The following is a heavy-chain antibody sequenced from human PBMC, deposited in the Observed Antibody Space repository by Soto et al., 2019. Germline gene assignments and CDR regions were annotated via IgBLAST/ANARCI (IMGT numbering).Heavy chain of an antibody. CDR2: IHNDGRST. Sequence: EVQLVESGGGLVQPGGSLRLSCAASGFTFSDYWMHWVRQTPGKGLMWISRIHNDGRSTDNADSVKGRFTISRDNARNTLYLQMNSLRAEDTAVYYCARSSWQYYFDSWGQGTLVTVSS. V-gene: IGHV3-74*01. CDR3: ARSSWQYYFDS. J-gene: IGHJ4*02. CDR1: GFTFSDYW.